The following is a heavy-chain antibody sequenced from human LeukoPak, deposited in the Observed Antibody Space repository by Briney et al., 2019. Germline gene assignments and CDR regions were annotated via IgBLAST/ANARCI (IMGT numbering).Heavy chain of an antibody. J-gene: IGHJ5*02. Sequence: SETLSLTCTVSGGSNNSYYWSWIRQPPGRGLEWIGYTHPSGNTNYSPSLKSRVTISIDTSRNQFSLKLSSVTAADTAVYYCARKAPKKGWFDPWGQGTLVTVSS. CDR1: GGSNNSYY. CDR2: THPSGNT. V-gene: IGHV4-4*09. CDR3: ARKAPKKGWFDP.